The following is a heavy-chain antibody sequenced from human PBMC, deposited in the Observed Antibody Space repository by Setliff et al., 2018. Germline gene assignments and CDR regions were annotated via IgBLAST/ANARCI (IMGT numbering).Heavy chain of an antibody. J-gene: IGHJ6*02. CDR2: ISDTAIGI. Sequence: GGSLRLSCAASGFTFNTYAMSWVRQPPGKGLEWVSSISDTAIGIYYTGSVRGRFTISRDNADNSLYLQMNSLRADDTALYYCARDGVFYAMDVWGQGTTVTVSS. CDR3: ARDGVFYAMDV. CDR1: GFTFNTYA. V-gene: IGHV3-23*01. D-gene: IGHD2-2*01.